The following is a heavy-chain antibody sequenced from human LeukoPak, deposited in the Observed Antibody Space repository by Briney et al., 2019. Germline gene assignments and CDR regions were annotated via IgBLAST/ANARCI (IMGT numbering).Heavy chain of an antibody. Sequence: GGSLRLSCAASGFTFSSSSVNWIRQAPGKGLEWVSSISSGSSYIYYADPLKGRFTVSRDNAKNSLYLQMNSLRAEDTAVYYCASERYNWNYAFDYWGQGILVTVSS. J-gene: IGHJ4*02. CDR1: GFTFSSSS. D-gene: IGHD1-7*01. CDR3: ASERYNWNYAFDY. CDR2: ISSGSSYI. V-gene: IGHV3-21*01.